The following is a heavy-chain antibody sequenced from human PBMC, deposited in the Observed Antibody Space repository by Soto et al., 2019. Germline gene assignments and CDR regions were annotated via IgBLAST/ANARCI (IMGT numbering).Heavy chain of an antibody. CDR2: IYWDDDK. V-gene: IGHV2-5*02. J-gene: IGHJ4*02. D-gene: IGHD4-17*01. CDR1: GFSLSTYHMG. Sequence: QITLKESGPTLVRPAQTLTLTCDFSGFSLSTYHMGVAWIRQPPGKALEWLALIYWDDDKRYSPSLKDRLAISKDTSSNQVVLTITNMDPGDTATYFCAHAGDYDLLTLDHCGPGTLVTVSS. CDR3: AHAGDYDLLTLDH.